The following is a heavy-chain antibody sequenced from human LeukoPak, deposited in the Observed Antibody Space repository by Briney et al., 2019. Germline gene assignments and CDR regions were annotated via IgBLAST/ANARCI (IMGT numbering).Heavy chain of an antibody. CDR1: GFTVSRNY. CDR3: ASLLAAADSNWFDP. J-gene: IGHJ5*02. V-gene: IGHV3-53*01. D-gene: IGHD6-13*01. CDR2: IYSGDNT. Sequence: PGGSLRLSCAASGFTVSRNYMSWVRQAPGKGLEGVSVIYSGDNTYYAVSVKGRFTIPRNNSKNRLYLQMNSLRAEDTAVYYCASLLAAADSNWFDPGGQGTLVTVPS.